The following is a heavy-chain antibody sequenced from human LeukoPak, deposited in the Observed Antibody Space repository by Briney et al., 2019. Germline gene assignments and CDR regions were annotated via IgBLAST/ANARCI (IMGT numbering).Heavy chain of an antibody. CDR1: GFTFNSYG. Sequence: GGSLRLSCAASGFTFNSYGMSWVRQAPGKGLEWVSAIYVSGGSTFYADSVKGRFTVSRDNSKNTLYLQMNSLRAEDTAIYYCVKDALLLSTNDAFDIWGQGTMVTVSS. D-gene: IGHD2/OR15-2a*01. CDR2: IYVSGGST. CDR3: VKDALLLSTNDAFDI. V-gene: IGHV3-23*01. J-gene: IGHJ3*02.